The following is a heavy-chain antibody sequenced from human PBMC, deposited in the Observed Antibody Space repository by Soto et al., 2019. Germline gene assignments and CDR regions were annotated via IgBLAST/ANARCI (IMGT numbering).Heavy chain of an antibody. D-gene: IGHD3-3*01. CDR1: GFTFSSYG. J-gene: IGHJ5*02. Sequence: GGSLRLSCAASGFTFSSYGMHWVRQAPGKGLEWVAVIWYDGSNKYYADSVKGRFTISRDNSKNTLYLQMNSLRAEDTAVYYCARDTFITIFGVVYNWFDPWGQGTLVTVS. CDR2: IWYDGSNK. V-gene: IGHV3-33*01. CDR3: ARDTFITIFGVVYNWFDP.